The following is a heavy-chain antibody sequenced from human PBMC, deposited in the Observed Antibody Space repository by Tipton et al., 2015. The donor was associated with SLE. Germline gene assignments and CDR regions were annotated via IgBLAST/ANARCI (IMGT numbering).Heavy chain of an antibody. CDR1: GGSIHSHF. V-gene: IGHV4-59*08. Sequence: TLSLTCTVSGGSIHSHFWSWIRQPPGKGLEWNGYISYRGSTYYNPSLRSRGTISVVTSKNQFSLQLSSVTPTDTAVYFCARLGSAYYEELDQWGQGTLVTVSS. J-gene: IGHJ4*02. D-gene: IGHD3-3*01. CDR3: ARLGSAYYEELDQ. CDR2: ISYRGST.